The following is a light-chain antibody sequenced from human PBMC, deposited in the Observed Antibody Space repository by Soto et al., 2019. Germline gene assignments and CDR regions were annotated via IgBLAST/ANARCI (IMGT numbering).Light chain of an antibody. J-gene: IGKJ5*01. V-gene: IGKV1-5*01. CDR3: QQYNTYSA. CDR1: QSISRW. CDR2: DAS. Sequence: DIQMTQSPSTLSASVGDRVTITCRASQSISRWLAWYQQKPGKAPKALIYDASTLRSGVPSRFSGGGSGAECTLTISSLQPDDFATYYCQQYNTYSAFGQGTRLEIK.